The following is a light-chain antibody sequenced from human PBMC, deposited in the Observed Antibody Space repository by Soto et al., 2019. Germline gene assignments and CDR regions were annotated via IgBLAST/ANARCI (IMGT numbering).Light chain of an antibody. J-gene: IGKJ5*01. CDR1: ESVSDNY. CDR2: GAS. V-gene: IGKV3D-20*02. CDR3: QPRGNWPPSIT. Sequence: EIVLTQSPGTLSLSPGERATLSCRASESVSDNYLAWYQQRSGQAPRLVIYGASSRASAVPDRFSGSGSGADFTLTISRLEPEDFAVYYCQPRGNWPPSITFGQGTRLEIK.